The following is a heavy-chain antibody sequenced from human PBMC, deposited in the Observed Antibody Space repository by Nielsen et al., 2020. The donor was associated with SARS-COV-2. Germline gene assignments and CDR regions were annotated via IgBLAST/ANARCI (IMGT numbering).Heavy chain of an antibody. D-gene: IGHD1-7*01. CDR3: ARDLPGELRYYYYGMDV. V-gene: IGHV1-18*04. J-gene: IGHJ6*02. CDR2: ISAYNGNT. Sequence: ASVKVSCKASGYTFTSYGISWVRQAPGQGLEWMGWISAYNGNTNYAQKLQGRVTMTTDTSTSTAYMELGSLRSDDTAVYYCARDLPGELRYYYYGMDVWGQGTTVTVSS. CDR1: GYTFTSYG.